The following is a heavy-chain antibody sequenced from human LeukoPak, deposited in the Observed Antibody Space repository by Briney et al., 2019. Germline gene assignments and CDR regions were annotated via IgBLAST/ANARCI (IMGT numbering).Heavy chain of an antibody. CDR1: ELTFSSYS. CDR3: ARARASGRSGFDY. V-gene: IGHV3-48*02. D-gene: IGHD2-15*01. Sequence: GGSLRLSCAASELTFSSYSMNWVRQAPGKGLEWVSYISSSSSTIYYADSVKGRFTISRDNAKNSLDLQMNSLRDEDTAVYYCARARASGRSGFDYWGQGTLVTVSS. J-gene: IGHJ4*02. CDR2: ISSSSSTI.